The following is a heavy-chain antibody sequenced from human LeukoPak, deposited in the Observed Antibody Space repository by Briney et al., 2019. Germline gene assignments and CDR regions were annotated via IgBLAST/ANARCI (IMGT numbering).Heavy chain of an antibody. CDR3: VRDLDLGGYSSFEY. D-gene: IGHD4-23*01. Sequence: PAESLKLSCAASGFTFSSYFWMHWVRPAPGEGLVRVSRIKSDGSSSTYADSLKGRFTISRDNAKNSLYLQMNTLRAEDTAVYYCVRDLDLGGYSSFEYWGQGTLVTVSS. J-gene: IGHJ4*02. CDR1: GFTFSSYFW. V-gene: IGHV3-74*01. CDR2: IKSDGSSS.